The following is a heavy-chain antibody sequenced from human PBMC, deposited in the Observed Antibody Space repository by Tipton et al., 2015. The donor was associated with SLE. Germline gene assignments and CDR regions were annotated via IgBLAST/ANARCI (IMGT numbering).Heavy chain of an antibody. CDR3: AGSTSCYRCYYYYYYMDV. CDR1: GFTFSSYA. CDR2: ISGRGGST. V-gene: IGHV3-23*01. J-gene: IGHJ6*03. Sequence: SLRLSCAASGFTFSSYAMSWVRQVPGKGLEWVSAISGRGGSTYYADSVKGRFTISRDNSKNTLYLQMNSLRAEDTAVYYCAGSTSCYRCYYYYYYMDVWGKGTTVTVSS. D-gene: IGHD2-2*01.